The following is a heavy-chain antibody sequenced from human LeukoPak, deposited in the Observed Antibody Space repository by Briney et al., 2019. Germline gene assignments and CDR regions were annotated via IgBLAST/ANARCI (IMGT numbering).Heavy chain of an antibody. J-gene: IGHJ6*02. D-gene: IGHD5-18*01. CDR3: AKYTAMDSYYYYGMDV. CDR1: GFTFSDFW. Sequence: PGGSLRLSCAASGFTFSDFWMHWVRQAPGKGLEWVAVISYDGSNKYYADSVKGRFTISRDNSKNTLYLQMNSLRAEDTAVYYCAKYTAMDSYYYYGMDVWGQGTTVTVSS. V-gene: IGHV3-30*18. CDR2: ISYDGSNK.